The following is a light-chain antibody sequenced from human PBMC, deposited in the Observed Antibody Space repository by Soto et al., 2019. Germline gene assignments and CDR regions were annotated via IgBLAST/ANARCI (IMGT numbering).Light chain of an antibody. Sequence: QSALTQPASVSGSPGQSITISCTGTSSDVGGYNYVSWYQQHPGKAPKLMIYEVSNRPSGISNRFSGSKSGNTASLTISGLQAEDEADYYCSSSTGSSTPVFGGGTKLTVL. J-gene: IGLJ2*01. CDR3: SSSTGSSTPV. CDR2: EVS. V-gene: IGLV2-14*01. CDR1: SSDVGGYNY.